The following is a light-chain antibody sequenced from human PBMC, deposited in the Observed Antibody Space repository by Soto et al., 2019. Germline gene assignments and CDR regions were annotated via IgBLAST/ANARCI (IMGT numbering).Light chain of an antibody. J-gene: IGLJ2*01. V-gene: IGLV1-47*01. CDR2: RNS. CDR3: AAWDDSLSGVV. Sequence: QSALTQPPSASGTPGQRVTISCSGSSSNIGSNYVYWYQQLPGTVPQLLIYRNSERPSGVPGRFSGSKSGTSASLAISGLRSEDEADYYCAAWDDSLSGVVFGGGTKLTVL. CDR1: SSNIGSNY.